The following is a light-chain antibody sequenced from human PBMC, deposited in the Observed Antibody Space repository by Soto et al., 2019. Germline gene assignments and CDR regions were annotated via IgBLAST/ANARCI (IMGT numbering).Light chain of an antibody. Sequence: QSVLTQPASVSGSPGQSITISCTGTSSDVGDFNYVSWYQRHPGKAPKLMIYEVSNRPSGVSNRFSGSKSGNTASLTISGLQAEDEADYYCSSYTSSTTVVFGGGTKLTVL. J-gene: IGLJ2*01. CDR3: SSYTSSTTVV. CDR1: SSDVGDFNY. CDR2: EVS. V-gene: IGLV2-14*01.